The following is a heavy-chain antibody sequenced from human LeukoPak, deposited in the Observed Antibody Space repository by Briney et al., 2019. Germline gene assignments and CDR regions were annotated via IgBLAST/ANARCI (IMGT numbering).Heavy chain of an antibody. Sequence: GASVTVSCKASGYTFTGYYMHWVRQAPGQGLEWMGWINPNSGGTSYAQKFQGRVTMTRDTSISTAYMDLSSLRSDDTAVYYCARGGWVRGVITRNGLDYWGQGTLVTVSS. V-gene: IGHV1-2*02. CDR3: ARGGWVRGVITRNGLDY. CDR1: GYTFTGYY. J-gene: IGHJ4*02. D-gene: IGHD3-10*01. CDR2: INPNSGGT.